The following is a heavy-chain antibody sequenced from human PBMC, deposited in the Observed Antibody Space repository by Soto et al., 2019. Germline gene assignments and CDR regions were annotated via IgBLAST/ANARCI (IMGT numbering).Heavy chain of an antibody. CDR2: MNPNSANT. J-gene: IGHJ5*02. Sequence: ASVEVSCKASGYAFGDYDISWVRQAPGQGLEWMGWMNPNSANTGYAQKFQGRVSMTRDMSISTAYMELSRLRPEDTAIYYCARMETYGALNWFDPWGQGALVTVSS. V-gene: IGHV1-8*01. D-gene: IGHD1-1*01. CDR3: ARMETYGALNWFDP. CDR1: GYAFGDYD.